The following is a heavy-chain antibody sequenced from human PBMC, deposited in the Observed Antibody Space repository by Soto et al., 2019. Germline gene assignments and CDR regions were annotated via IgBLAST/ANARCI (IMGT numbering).Heavy chain of an antibody. CDR1: GLTFSKYW. J-gene: IGHJ6*02. V-gene: IGHV3-7*03. D-gene: IGHD3-10*01. CDR2: IKHDGSEQ. CDR3: ASVPGTRGYHCLDV. Sequence: EVQLVESGGGLVQPGGSLRLSCAASGLTFSKYWMTWVRQAPGKGLEWVANIKHDGSEQYYVGSVKGRFAISRDNAKNSLFLQMNSLRAEDTAVYYCASVPGTRGYHCLDVWGQGTTVTVSS.